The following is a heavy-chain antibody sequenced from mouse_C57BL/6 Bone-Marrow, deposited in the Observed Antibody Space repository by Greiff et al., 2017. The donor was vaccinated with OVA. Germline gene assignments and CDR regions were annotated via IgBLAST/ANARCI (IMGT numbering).Heavy chain of an antibody. V-gene: IGHV1-61*01. Sequence: QVQLQQPGAELVRPGSSVKLSCKASGYTFTSYWMDWVKQRPGQGLEWIGNIYPSDSETHYNQKFKDKATLTVDKSSSTAYMQLSSLTSEDSAVYYCARSPYGSSYVYFDYWGQGTTLTVSS. D-gene: IGHD1-1*01. J-gene: IGHJ2*01. CDR2: IYPSDSET. CDR1: GYTFTSYW. CDR3: ARSPYGSSYVYFDY.